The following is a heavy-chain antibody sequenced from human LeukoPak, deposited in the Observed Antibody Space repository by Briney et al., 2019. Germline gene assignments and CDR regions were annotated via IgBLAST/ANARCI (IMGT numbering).Heavy chain of an antibody. CDR3: ARDLKTIFGVVIPYFDY. J-gene: IGHJ4*02. CDR1: GRTFSSYA. Sequence: SVKVSCKASGRTFSSYAISWVRQAPGQGLEWMGRIIPIFGIANYAQKFQGRVTITADKSTSTAYMELSSLRSEDTSVYYCARDLKTIFGVVIPYFDYWGQGTLVTVSS. D-gene: IGHD3-3*01. V-gene: IGHV1-69*17. CDR2: IIPIFGIA.